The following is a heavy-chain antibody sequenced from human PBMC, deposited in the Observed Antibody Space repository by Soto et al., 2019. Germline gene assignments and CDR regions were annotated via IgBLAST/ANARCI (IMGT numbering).Heavy chain of an antibody. Sequence: EVQLVESGGGLVKPGGSLRLSCAASGFTFSSYSMNWVRQAPGKGLEWVSSISISSTYIYYADSVKGRFTISRDNAKNSLYLQMNSLRAEDTAVYYCARDTYYYGSGSYGPWGHGTLVTVSS. V-gene: IGHV3-21*01. CDR3: ARDTYYYGSGSYGP. D-gene: IGHD3-10*01. J-gene: IGHJ5*02. CDR2: ISISSTYI. CDR1: GFTFSSYS.